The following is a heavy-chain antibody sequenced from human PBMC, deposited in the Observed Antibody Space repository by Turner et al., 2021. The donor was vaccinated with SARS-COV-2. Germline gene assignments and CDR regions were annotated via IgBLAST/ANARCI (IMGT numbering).Heavy chain of an antibody. CDR3: ARGRFLEDY. V-gene: IGHV3-7*03. Sequence: EVQLVDSGGALVQPGGYLRLSTSASGFTFSSYWMNWVRQAPGKGLEWVATIKQDASDIYYADSVKGRFTIFRDNANNSLHLQMNSLRAEDTGVYYCARGRFLEDYWGRGTLITVSS. CDR2: IKQDASDI. CDR1: GFTFSSYW. J-gene: IGHJ4*02. D-gene: IGHD3-3*01.